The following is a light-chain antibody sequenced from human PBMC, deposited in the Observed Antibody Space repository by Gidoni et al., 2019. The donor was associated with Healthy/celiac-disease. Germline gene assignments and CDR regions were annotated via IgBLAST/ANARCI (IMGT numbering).Light chain of an antibody. Sequence: DIQMTQSPSTLSASVGDRVTITCRASQSISSWLAWYQQKPGKAPKLLIYDASSLKSGVPSRFSGSGSGTEFTLTISSLQPDDFATYYCQQYNSPGTFGQXTKVEIK. CDR1: QSISSW. CDR2: DAS. CDR3: QQYNSPGT. V-gene: IGKV1-5*01. J-gene: IGKJ1*01.